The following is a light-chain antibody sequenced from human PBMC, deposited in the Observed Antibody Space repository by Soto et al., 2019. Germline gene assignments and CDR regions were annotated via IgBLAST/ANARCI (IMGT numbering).Light chain of an antibody. CDR3: LQDYNYP. Sequence: IQMTQSPSTLSTSVGDRVTITCRASQTISTWLAWYQQKPGKAPKLLIYAASSLQSGVPSRFSGSGSGTDFTLTISSLQPEDFATYYCLQDYNYPFGGGTKVDIK. J-gene: IGKJ4*01. V-gene: IGKV1-6*01. CDR2: AAS. CDR1: QTISTW.